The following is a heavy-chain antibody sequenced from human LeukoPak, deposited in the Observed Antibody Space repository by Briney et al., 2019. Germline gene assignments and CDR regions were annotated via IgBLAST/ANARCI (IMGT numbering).Heavy chain of an antibody. CDR3: VRGAYSGSLDY. Sequence: GGSLRLSCAASGFTLSSYWMHWVRQGPGKGPVWVSRIRPDGSDTSYADSVRGRFTISRDNAKNTLYLQMNSLRVEDTAVYYCVRGAYSGSLDYWGQGTLVTVSS. J-gene: IGHJ4*02. V-gene: IGHV3-74*01. D-gene: IGHD1-26*01. CDR2: IRPDGSDT. CDR1: GFTLSSYW.